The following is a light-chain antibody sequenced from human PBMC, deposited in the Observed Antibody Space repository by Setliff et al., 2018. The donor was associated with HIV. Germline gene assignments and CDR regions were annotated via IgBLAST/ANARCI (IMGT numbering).Light chain of an antibody. CDR2: RNN. J-gene: IGLJ1*01. V-gene: IGLV1-44*01. CDR1: RSNLGSNT. Sequence: QSALTQPPSASGTPGQTVTISCSGSRSNLGSNTVNWYQQLPGTAPKLLIYRNNQRPSGVPDRFSGSKSGTSASLAISGLQSEDEADYYCAAWDDSLTGSYVFGTGTKVTVL. CDR3: AAWDDSLTGSYV.